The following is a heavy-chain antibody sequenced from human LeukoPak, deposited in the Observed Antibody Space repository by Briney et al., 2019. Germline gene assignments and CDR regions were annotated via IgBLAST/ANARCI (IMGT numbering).Heavy chain of an antibody. V-gene: IGHV3-30*02. CDR3: AKAIVATILTPDY. CDR1: GFTFSSYG. Sequence: GGSLRLSCAASGFTFSSYGMHWVRQAPGKGPEWVAFIRYDGSNKYYADSVKGRFTISRDNSKNTLYLQMNSLRAEDTAVYYCAKAIVATILTPDYWGQGTLVTVSS. D-gene: IGHD5-12*01. J-gene: IGHJ4*02. CDR2: IRYDGSNK.